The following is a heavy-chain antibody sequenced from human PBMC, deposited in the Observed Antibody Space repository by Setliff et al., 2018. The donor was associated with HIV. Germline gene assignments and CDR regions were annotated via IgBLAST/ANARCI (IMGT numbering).Heavy chain of an antibody. V-gene: IGHV3-21*01. J-gene: IGHJ4*02. D-gene: IGHD2-15*01. CDR2: ITTSSGYF. Sequence: GALRLSCAASGFVFSNYAMNWVRQAPGKGLEWVASITTSSGYFSYSDSVKGRFTISRDNSKSSLYLRMNSLRAEDTAVYYCARVPVVVVPAALSANSYSDSWGQGTLVTVS. CDR1: GFVFSNYA. CDR3: ARVPVVVVPAALSANSYSDS.